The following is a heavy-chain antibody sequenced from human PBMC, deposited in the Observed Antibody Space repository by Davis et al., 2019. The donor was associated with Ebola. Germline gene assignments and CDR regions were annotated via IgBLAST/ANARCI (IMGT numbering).Heavy chain of an antibody. Sequence: ASVKVSCKTSGYTFTSYGISWVRQAPGQGLEWMGWIGTYNGNTNYAQKLQGRVTMTTDTSTSTAYMELRSLRSEDTAVYYCARDGYSSGWYAGIDYWGQGTLVTVSS. V-gene: IGHV1-18*01. D-gene: IGHD6-19*01. CDR1: GYTFTSYG. CDR2: IGTYNGNT. CDR3: ARDGYSSGWYAGIDY. J-gene: IGHJ4*02.